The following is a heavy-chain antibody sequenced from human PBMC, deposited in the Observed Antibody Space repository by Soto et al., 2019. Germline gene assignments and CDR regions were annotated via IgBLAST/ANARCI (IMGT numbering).Heavy chain of an antibody. Sequence: GGSLRLSCAASGFTFSSYGMHWVRQAPGKGLEWVAVISYDGSNKYYADSVKGRFTISRDNSKNTLYLQMNSLRAEDTAVYYCARGCGGYSGYRYYYYGMDVWGQGTTVTVSS. V-gene: IGHV3-30*03. D-gene: IGHD5-12*01. CDR3: ARGCGGYSGYRYYYYGMDV. CDR1: GFTFSSYG. CDR2: ISYDGSNK. J-gene: IGHJ6*02.